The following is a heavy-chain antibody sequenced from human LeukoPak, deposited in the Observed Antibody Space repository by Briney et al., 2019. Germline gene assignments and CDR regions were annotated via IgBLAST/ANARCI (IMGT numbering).Heavy chain of an antibody. CDR3: ARRRPTTIFGVVGFDY. D-gene: IGHD3-3*01. CDR2: INPNSGGT. V-gene: IGHV1-2*04. CDR1: GYTFTGYY. Sequence: ASVKVSCKASGYTFTGYYMHWVRQAPGQGLEWMGWINPNSGGTNYAQKFQGWVTMTRDTSISTAYMELSRLRSDDTAVYYCARRRPTTIFGVVGFDYWGQGTLVTVSS. J-gene: IGHJ4*02.